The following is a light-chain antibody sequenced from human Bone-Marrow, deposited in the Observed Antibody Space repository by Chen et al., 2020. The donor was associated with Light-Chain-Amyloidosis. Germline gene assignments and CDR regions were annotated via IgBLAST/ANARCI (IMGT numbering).Light chain of an antibody. V-gene: IGLV3-21*02. Sequence: SYVLTQPSSVSVAPGQTATISCGGNNIGSTSVHWYQQTPGQAPVLVVYDDSDRPSGIPARLSGSNSGNTATLTTSRVEAGDEADYYCQVWDRSSDRPVFGGGTKLTVL. J-gene: IGLJ3*02. CDR1: NIGSTS. CDR3: QVWDRSSDRPV. CDR2: DDS.